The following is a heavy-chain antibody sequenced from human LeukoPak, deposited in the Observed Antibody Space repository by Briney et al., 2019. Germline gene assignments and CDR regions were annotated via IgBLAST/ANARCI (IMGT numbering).Heavy chain of an antibody. CDR2: ISAYNGNT. J-gene: IGHJ4*02. Sequence: ASVTVSCKASGYTFTSYGISWVRQAPGQGLEWMGWISAYNGNTNYAQKLQGRVTMTTDTSTSTAYMELRSLRSDDTAVYYCARDQFGQLVPRGTDLLWGYWGQGTLVTVSS. D-gene: IGHD6-6*01. CDR1: GYTFTSYG. V-gene: IGHV1-18*01. CDR3: ARDQFGQLVPRGTDLLWGY.